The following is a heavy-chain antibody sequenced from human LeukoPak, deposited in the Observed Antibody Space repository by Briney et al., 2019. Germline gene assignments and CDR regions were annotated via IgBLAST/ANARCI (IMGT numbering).Heavy chain of an antibody. CDR1: GGSISNSSYC. V-gene: IGHV4-39*07. CDR2: IYYSGTT. J-gene: IGHJ4*02. D-gene: IGHD2-15*01. CDR3: ARHVFAWRLLLDY. Sequence: SETLSLTCTGTGGSISNSSYCWAWIRQPPGKGLEWIGSIYYSGTTYYNPSLESRVTISADTPQNQFSVKVSSVTAADTAVYYCARHVFAWRLLLDYWGQGTLVTVSS.